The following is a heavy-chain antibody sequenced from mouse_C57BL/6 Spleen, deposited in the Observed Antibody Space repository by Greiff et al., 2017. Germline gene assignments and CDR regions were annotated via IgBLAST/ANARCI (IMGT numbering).Heavy chain of an antibody. D-gene: IGHD1-1*01. CDR3: ARHYYYGSSYGYFDV. CDR1: GFTFSSYT. J-gene: IGHJ1*03. Sequence: EVKLVESGGGLVKPGGSLKLSCAASGFTFSSYTMSWVRQTPEKRLEWVATISGGGGNTYYPDSVKGRFTISRDNAKNTLYLQMSSLRSEDTALYYCARHYYYGSSYGYFDVWGTGTTVTVSS. CDR2: ISGGGGNT. V-gene: IGHV5-9*01.